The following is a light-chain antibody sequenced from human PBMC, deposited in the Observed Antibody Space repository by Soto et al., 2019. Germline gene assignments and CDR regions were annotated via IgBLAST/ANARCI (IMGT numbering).Light chain of an antibody. CDR2: NNY. CDR3: AAWDDSLNGHVV. V-gene: IGLV1-44*01. Sequence: QSVLTQPPSASGTPGQRVTISCAGSSSNIGRNTVNWYHQLPGAAPKLLIYNNYQRPSGVPDRFSGSKSGTSASLAISGLQSEDEADYYCAAWDDSLNGHVVFGGGTKL. J-gene: IGLJ2*01. CDR1: SSNIGRNT.